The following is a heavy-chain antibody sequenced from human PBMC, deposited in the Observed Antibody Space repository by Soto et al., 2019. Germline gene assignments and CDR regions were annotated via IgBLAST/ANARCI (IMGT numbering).Heavy chain of an antibody. D-gene: IGHD3-22*01. Sequence: GGSLRLSCAASGFTFRSYAMSWVRQAPGKGLEWVSVISDSDDSTYYADSVQGRFTISRDNSKNTLYLQMSRLRAEDTAVYYCAKLHYYDSTALADDWGQGILVTVSS. CDR1: GFTFRSYA. CDR3: AKLHYYDSTALADD. V-gene: IGHV3-23*01. J-gene: IGHJ4*02. CDR2: ISDSDDST.